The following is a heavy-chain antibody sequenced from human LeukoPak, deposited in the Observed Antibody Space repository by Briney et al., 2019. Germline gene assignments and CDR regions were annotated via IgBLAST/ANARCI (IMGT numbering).Heavy chain of an antibody. Sequence: SVKASCKASGGTFSSYAISWVRQAPGQGLEWMGRIIPILGIANYAQKFQGRVTITADKSTSTAYMELSSLRSEDTAVYYCAREYSSGWYYFDYWGQGTLVTVSS. V-gene: IGHV1-69*04. CDR3: AREYSSGWYYFDY. J-gene: IGHJ4*02. CDR2: IIPILGIA. CDR1: GGTFSSYA. D-gene: IGHD6-19*01.